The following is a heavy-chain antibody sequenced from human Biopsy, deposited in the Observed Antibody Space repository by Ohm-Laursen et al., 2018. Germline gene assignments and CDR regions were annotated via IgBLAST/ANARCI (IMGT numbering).Heavy chain of an antibody. CDR1: GGTFSNSA. CDR2: IITFFRTV. CDR3: APQTPRDPDILTGAYHYDMAV. J-gene: IGHJ6*02. V-gene: IGHV1-69*13. Sequence: GASVKVSCKVSGGTFSNSAISWVRQAPGQGLEWMGGIITFFRTVNYAQSFQGRLTITADEFTDTAYMELRSLRSEDTAVYYCAPQTPRDPDILTGAYHYDMAVWGQGTTVTVSS. D-gene: IGHD3-9*01.